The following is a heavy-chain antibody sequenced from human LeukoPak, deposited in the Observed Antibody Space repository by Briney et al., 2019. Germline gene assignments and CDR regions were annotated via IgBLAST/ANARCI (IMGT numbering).Heavy chain of an antibody. V-gene: IGHV5-51*01. D-gene: IGHD6-19*01. J-gene: IGHJ4*02. CDR2: IYPGDSDT. CDR1: GSRFTNYW. Sequence: GASLKISSRGSGSRFTNYWIAWVRPLPGKGVEWMGIIYPGDSDTRYSPSFQGQVTISADKSFSTAYLQWSSLKASDSAMYYCARQDGSAWYYFDYWAQGTLVTVSS. CDR3: ARQDGSAWYYFDY.